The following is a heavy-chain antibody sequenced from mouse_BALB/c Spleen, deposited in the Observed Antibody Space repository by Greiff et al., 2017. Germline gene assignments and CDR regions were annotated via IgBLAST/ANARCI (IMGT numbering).Heavy chain of an antibody. J-gene: IGHJ2*01. CDR2: ISSGSSTI. V-gene: IGHV5-17*02. CDR1: GFTFSSFG. CDR3: ARGYYGNYLYY. Sequence: EVQGVESGGGLVQPGGSRKLSCAASGFTFSSFGMHWVCQAPEKGLEWVAYISSGSSTIYYADTVKGRFTISRDNPKNTLFLQMTSLRSEDTAMYYCARGYYGNYLYYWGQGTTLTVSS. D-gene: IGHD2-1*01.